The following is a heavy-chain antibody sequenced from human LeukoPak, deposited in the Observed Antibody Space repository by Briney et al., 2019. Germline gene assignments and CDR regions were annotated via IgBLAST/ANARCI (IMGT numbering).Heavy chain of an antibody. V-gene: IGHV3-9*01. J-gene: IGHJ4*02. CDR3: AKDKGSTVTGLPDY. D-gene: IGHD4-17*01. Sequence: GRSLRLSCAASGFTFEDYAMHWVRQAPGRGLEWVSGISWNSGSIGYADSVKGRFTISRDNAKNSLYLQMNSLRAEDTALYYCAKDKGSTVTGLPDYWGQGTLVTVSS. CDR1: GFTFEDYA. CDR2: ISWNSGSI.